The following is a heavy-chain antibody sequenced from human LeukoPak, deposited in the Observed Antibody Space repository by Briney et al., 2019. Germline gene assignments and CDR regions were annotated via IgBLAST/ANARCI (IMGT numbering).Heavy chain of an antibody. V-gene: IGHV3-21*01. J-gene: IGHJ1*01. D-gene: IGHD6-13*01. CDR3: ARDLAAAGTEYFQH. CDR2: ISSSSTFI. Sequence: PGGSLRLSCAASGFTFSTYTMNWVRQAPGKGLEWVSSISSSSTFIYYADSVKGRFTISRDNAKNSLYLQMNSLRAEDTAVYYCARDLAAAGTEYFQHWGQGTLVTVSS. CDR1: GFTFSTYT.